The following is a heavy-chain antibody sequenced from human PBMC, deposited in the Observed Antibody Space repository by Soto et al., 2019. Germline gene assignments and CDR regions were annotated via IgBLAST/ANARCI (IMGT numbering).Heavy chain of an antibody. V-gene: IGHV3-23*01. CDR1: GFTFSNYP. J-gene: IGHJ4*02. Sequence: VGSLRLSCAASGFTFSNYPMTWVRQAPGKGLEWVSSISGSGGSTYYPDSVKGRFTISRDNSKNTFFLHMNRLRAEDTAVYYCAKEQAHSQADTSSIFDYWGQGTLVTVSS. D-gene: IGHD2-2*01. CDR3: AKEQAHSQADTSSIFDY. CDR2: ISGSGGST.